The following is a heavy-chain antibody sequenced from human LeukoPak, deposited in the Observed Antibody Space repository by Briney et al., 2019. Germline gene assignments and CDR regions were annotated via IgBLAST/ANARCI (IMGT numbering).Heavy chain of an antibody. CDR1: GITFSSYS. Sequence: PGGSLRLSCVASGITFSSYSMNWVRQAPGKGLEWVSYISSSSSTIYYADSVKGRFTISRDNAKNSLYLQMNSLRAEDTAVYYCARDPRLWFGEPGAFDIWGQGTMVTVSS. D-gene: IGHD3-10*01. J-gene: IGHJ3*02. V-gene: IGHV3-48*01. CDR2: ISSSSSTI. CDR3: ARDPRLWFGEPGAFDI.